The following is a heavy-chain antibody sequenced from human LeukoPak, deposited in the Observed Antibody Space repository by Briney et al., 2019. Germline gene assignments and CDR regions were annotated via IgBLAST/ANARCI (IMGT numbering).Heavy chain of an antibody. CDR1: GGSFSGYY. Sequence: SETLSLTCAVYGGSFSGYYWSWIRQPPGKGLEWIGEINHSGSTNYNPSLKSRVTISVDTSKHQFSLKLSSVTAADTAVYYCARRITMVRGHYGMEVWGKGNTVTVSS. CDR2: INHSGST. V-gene: IGHV4-34*01. D-gene: IGHD3-10*01. CDR3: ARRITMVRGHYGMEV. J-gene: IGHJ6*04.